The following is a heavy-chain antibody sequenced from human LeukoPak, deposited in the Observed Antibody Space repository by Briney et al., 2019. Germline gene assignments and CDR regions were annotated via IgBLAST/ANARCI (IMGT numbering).Heavy chain of an antibody. D-gene: IGHD5-18*01. V-gene: IGHV4-31*03. Sequence: SQTLSLTCTVSGGSISSGGYYWSWIRQHPGKGLEWIGYIYYSGSTYYNPSLKSRVTISVDTSKNQFSLRLSSVTAADTAVYYCASRYSYGYWFDPWGQGTLVTVSS. CDR2: IYYSGST. CDR3: ASRYSYGYWFDP. CDR1: GGSISSGGYY. J-gene: IGHJ5*02.